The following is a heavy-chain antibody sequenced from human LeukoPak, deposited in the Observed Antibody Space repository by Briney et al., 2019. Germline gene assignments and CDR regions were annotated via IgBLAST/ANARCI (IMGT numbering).Heavy chain of an antibody. CDR3: ARAEKAVTGTLDS. V-gene: IGHV4-59*01. D-gene: IGHD6-19*01. Sequence: QPSETLSLTCTVSGDSNSNYYWSWIRQSPGKELEWIGYMYNRGSTIYNPSLKSRVTISTDTSKNQFSLRLTSVTAADTAVYYCARAEKAVTGTLDSWGQGTLITVSS. CDR1: GDSNSNYY. J-gene: IGHJ4*02. CDR2: MYNRGST.